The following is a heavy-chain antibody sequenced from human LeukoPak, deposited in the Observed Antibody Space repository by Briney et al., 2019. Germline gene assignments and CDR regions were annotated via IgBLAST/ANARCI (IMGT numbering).Heavy chain of an antibody. V-gene: IGHV3-73*01. CDR1: GFTFSGSA. J-gene: IGHJ4*02. CDR3: TRHNYDSSGYSDY. CDR2: IRSKANSYAT. D-gene: IGHD3-22*01. Sequence: PGGSLRLSCAASGFTFSGSAMHWVRQASGKGLEWVGRIRSKANSYATAYAASVKGRFTISRDDSKNTAYLQMNSLKTEDTAVYYCTRHNYDSSGYSDYWGQGTLVTVSS.